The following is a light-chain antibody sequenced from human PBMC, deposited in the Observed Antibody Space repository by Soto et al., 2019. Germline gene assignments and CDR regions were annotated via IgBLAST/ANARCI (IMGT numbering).Light chain of an antibody. J-gene: IGLJ2*01. CDR1: SSDVGGYNF. CDR2: DVT. CDR3: SSYTSSSTGHVI. Sequence: QSALTQPASVSGSPGQSITISCTGTSSDVGGYNFVSWYQYHPGKAPKLIIYDVTNRPSGVSNRFSGSKSGNTASLTISGLQAEDEADYYCSSYTSSSTGHVIFGGGTKLTVL. V-gene: IGLV2-14*03.